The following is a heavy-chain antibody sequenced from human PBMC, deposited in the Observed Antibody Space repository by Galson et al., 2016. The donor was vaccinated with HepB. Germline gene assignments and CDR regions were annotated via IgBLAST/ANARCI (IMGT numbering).Heavy chain of an antibody. Sequence: SLRLSCAASGFTFSSFPMHWVRQAPGKGLEWVSVISSGGTTKYYADSVKGRFTVSRDNSKNTLFLQMNSLRPEDTTVYYCARERTGTAYCSSISCPKYFDSWGQGTLVTVSS. CDR1: GFTFSSFP. CDR3: ARERTGTAYCSSISCPKYFDS. V-gene: IGHV3-30-3*01. J-gene: IGHJ4*02. CDR2: ISSGGTTK. D-gene: IGHD2-2*01.